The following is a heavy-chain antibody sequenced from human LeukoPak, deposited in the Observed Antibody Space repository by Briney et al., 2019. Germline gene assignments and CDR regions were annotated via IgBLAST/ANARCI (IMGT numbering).Heavy chain of an antibody. J-gene: IGHJ4*02. CDR1: GYTFTSYG. D-gene: IGHD6-13*01. CDR2: ISVYTGNT. V-gene: IGHV1-18*01. CDR3: ARDSHDGYSIVY. Sequence: GASVKVSCKASGYTFTSYGISWVRQAPGQGLEWMGWISVYTGNTNYAQKVQGRVTMTTDTSTSTAYMELRSLRSDDTAVYYCARDSHDGYSIVYWGQGTLVTVSS.